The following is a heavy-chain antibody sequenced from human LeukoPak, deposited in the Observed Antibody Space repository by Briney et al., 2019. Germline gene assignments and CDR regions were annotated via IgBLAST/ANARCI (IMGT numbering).Heavy chain of an antibody. CDR3: AREGGHCSGGSCYFDY. CDR2: IIPIFGTA. Sequence: SVKVSCKASGGTFSSYAISWVRQAPGQGLEWMGGIIPIFGTANYAQKFQGRVTITADKSTSTAYMELSSLRSEDTAVYYCAREGGHCSGGSCYFDYWGQGTLVTVSS. D-gene: IGHD2-15*01. CDR1: GGTFSSYA. J-gene: IGHJ4*02. V-gene: IGHV1-69*06.